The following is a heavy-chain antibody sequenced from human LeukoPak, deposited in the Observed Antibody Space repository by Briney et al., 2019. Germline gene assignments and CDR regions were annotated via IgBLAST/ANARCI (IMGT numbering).Heavy chain of an antibody. J-gene: IGHJ4*02. V-gene: IGHV1-18*01. D-gene: IGHD1-7*01. Sequence: ASVKVSCKASGYTFTTYGITWLRQAPGQGLEWLGWISAYDGNTKYAQKLQGRDSMTRDTSTNTAYMELRSLRSDDTAVYYCARLTGTVDYWGQGTLVTVSS. CDR3: ARLTGTVDY. CDR1: GYTFTTYG. CDR2: ISAYDGNT.